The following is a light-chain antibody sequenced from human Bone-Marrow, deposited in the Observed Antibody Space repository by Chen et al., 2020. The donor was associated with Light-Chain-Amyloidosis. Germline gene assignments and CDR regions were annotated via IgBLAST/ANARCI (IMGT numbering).Light chain of an antibody. J-gene: IGKJ1*01. CDR2: KAS. Sequence: DIQMTQSPSTLSASIGDRVTITCRASQTVSNWVAWYQQRPGKAPKVLIYKASRLEWGVPSRFSGSGSGTEFTLTISSLQPDDFATYYCQQHNSYSTWTFGQGTKVDLK. V-gene: IGKV1-5*03. CDR3: QQHNSYSTWT. CDR1: QTVSNW.